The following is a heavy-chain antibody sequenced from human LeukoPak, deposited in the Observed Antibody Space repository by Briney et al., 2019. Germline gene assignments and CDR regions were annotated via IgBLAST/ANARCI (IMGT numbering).Heavy chain of an antibody. CDR3: AREENYYYGMDV. Sequence: SETLSLTCTVSGGSISSYYWSWIRQPPGKGLEWIGYIHYSGSTNYNPSLKSRVTISVDTSKNQFSLKLSSVTAADTAVYYCAREENYYYGMDVWGQGTTVTVSS. D-gene: IGHD5-24*01. CDR2: IHYSGST. CDR1: GGSISSYY. J-gene: IGHJ6*02. V-gene: IGHV4-59*01.